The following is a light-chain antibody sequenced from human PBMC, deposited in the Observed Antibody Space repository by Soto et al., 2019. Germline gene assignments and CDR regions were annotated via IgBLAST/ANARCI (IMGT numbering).Light chain of an antibody. J-gene: IGKJ2*01. V-gene: IGKV1D-12*01. CDR3: QQANSFPIP. CDR2: AAS. CDR1: QGVSSW. Sequence: DIQMTQSPASLSASVGDRVTITCRASQGVSSWVAWFQQKPGQAPKLLIYAASILQSEVPSRFSGSGSGTEFTLTISSLQPEDFATYYCQQANSFPIPFGQGTKLEI.